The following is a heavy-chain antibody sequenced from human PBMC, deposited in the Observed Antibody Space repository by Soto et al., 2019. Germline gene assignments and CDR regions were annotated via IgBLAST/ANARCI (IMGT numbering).Heavy chain of an antibody. Sequence: PGGSLRLSCVASGFSFNNYAMSWVRQAPGKGLEWVSGISSSGGTTYYADSVKGRFTISRDNSKNTLYLQMNSLNAEDTAVYYYAKRALKRQHCSRTPCYPFDDGGQGPLVTVS. CDR3: AKRALKRQHCSRTPCYPFDD. J-gene: IGHJ4*02. CDR2: ISSSGGTT. CDR1: GFSFNNYA. D-gene: IGHD2-2*01. V-gene: IGHV3-23*01.